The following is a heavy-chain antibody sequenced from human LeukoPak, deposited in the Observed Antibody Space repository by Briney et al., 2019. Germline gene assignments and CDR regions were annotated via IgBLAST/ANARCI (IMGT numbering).Heavy chain of an antibody. CDR3: ATAGLDY. CDR2: VRSDGNDK. CDR1: XXXFSNYG. J-gene: IGHJ4*02. D-gene: IGHD2-21*02. Sequence: GGSLRLSCAXSXXXFSNYGMHWVRQAPGKGLEWVTFVRSDGNDKYYADSVKGRFTISRDNSKNTLYLQMTSLRVEDTAIYYCATAGLDYWGQGSLVTVSS. V-gene: IGHV3-30*02.